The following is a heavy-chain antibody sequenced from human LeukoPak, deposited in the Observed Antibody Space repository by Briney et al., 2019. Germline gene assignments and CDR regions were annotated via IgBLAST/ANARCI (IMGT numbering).Heavy chain of an antibody. V-gene: IGHV1-2*02. J-gene: IGHJ4*02. CDR1: GYTFTGYN. CDR3: ARPLNDYTFDY. Sequence: GASVTVSCKASGYTFTGYNMHWVRQAPGQGREWMGCINPNNCGTIYAQKFRGRVTMTRDTSISTAYMELSSLRSDDTAVYYCARPLNDYTFDYWGQGTLVTVSS. CDR2: INPNNCGT. D-gene: IGHD4-11*01.